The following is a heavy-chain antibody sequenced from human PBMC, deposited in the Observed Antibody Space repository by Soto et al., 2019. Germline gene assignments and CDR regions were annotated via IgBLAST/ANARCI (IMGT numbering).Heavy chain of an antibody. CDR1: GFTFSNYG. J-gene: IGHJ4*02. D-gene: IGHD6-13*01. CDR3: AKDRSIAAADYYFDY. Sequence: PGGSLRLSCAASGFTFSNYGMHWVRQAPGKGLEWVAVLSYDGGDKYYADSVKGRFTISRDNSKNTLYLQMNSLRAEDTAVYYCAKDRSIAAADYYFDYWGQGTLVTVSS. V-gene: IGHV3-30*18. CDR2: LSYDGGDK.